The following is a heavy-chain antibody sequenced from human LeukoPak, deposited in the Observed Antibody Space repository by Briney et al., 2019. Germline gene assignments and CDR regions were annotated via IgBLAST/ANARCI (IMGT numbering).Heavy chain of an antibody. CDR2: IWYDGSNK. D-gene: IGHD6-13*01. V-gene: IGHV3-33*01. J-gene: IGHJ4*02. Sequence: GGSLRLSCAASGFTFSSYGMHWVRQAPGKGLEWVAVIWYDGSNKYYADSVKGRFTISRDNSKNTLYLQMNSLRAEDTAVYYCARVGSMYSSSWYYFDDWGQGTLVTVSS. CDR3: ARVGSMYSSSWYYFDD. CDR1: GFTFSSYG.